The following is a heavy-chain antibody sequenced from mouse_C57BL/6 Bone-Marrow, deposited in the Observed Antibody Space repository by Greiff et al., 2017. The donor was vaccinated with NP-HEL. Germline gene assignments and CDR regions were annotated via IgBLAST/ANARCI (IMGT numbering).Heavy chain of an antibody. D-gene: IGHD2-3*01. CDR1: GFTFTDYY. CDR3: ARNDGYYVYFDY. Sequence: EVQGVESGGGLVQPGGSLSLSCAASGFTFTDYYMSWVRQPPGKALEWLGFIRNKANGYTTEYSASVKGRFTISRDNSQSILYHQMNALRAEDSATYYCARNDGYYVYFDYWGQGTTLTVSS. J-gene: IGHJ2*01. V-gene: IGHV7-3*01. CDR2: IRNKANGYTT.